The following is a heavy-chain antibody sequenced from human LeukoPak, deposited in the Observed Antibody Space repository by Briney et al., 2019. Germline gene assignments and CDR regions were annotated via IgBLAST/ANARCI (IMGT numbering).Heavy chain of an antibody. V-gene: IGHV3-23*01. CDR1: GFTFSSYA. J-gene: IGHJ4*02. CDR2: ISGSGGST. D-gene: IGHD6-19*01. CDR3: AKGGSGWYGTYYFDY. Sequence: GGSLRLSCAASGFTFSSYAMSWVRQAPGKGLEWVSAISGSGGSTYYADSVKGRFTISRDNSKNTLYLQMNSLRAEDTAVYYCAKGGSGWYGTYYFDYWGLGTLVTVSS.